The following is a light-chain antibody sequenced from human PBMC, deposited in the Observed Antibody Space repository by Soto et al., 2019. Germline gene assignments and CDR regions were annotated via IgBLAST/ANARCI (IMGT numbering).Light chain of an antibody. Sequence: DGVMTHSPLCVRVGLGRPSARSWMSRQILVYSYGNSYLNWFQQRPGQSPRRLIYKASNRDPGVPDRFSGSGSGTDFTLKITRVEAEDVGVYYCMQGTHWPWTFGQGTKVDIK. CDR1: QILVYSYGNSY. CDR2: KAS. V-gene: IGKV2-30*01. J-gene: IGKJ1*01. CDR3: MQGTHWPWT.